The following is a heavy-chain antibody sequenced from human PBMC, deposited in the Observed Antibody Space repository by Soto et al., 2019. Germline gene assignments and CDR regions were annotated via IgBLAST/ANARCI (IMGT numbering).Heavy chain of an antibody. CDR3: ARQGYSYGYRLYYYHGMDV. V-gene: IGHV4-39*01. J-gene: IGHJ6*02. Sequence: SETLSLTCTVSGGSISSSSYYWGWIRQPPGKGLEWIGSIYYSGSTYYNPSLKSRVTISVDTSKNQFSLKLSSVTAADTAVYYCARQGYSYGYRLYYYHGMDVWGQGNTVT. D-gene: IGHD5-18*01. CDR1: GGSISSSSYY. CDR2: IYYSGST.